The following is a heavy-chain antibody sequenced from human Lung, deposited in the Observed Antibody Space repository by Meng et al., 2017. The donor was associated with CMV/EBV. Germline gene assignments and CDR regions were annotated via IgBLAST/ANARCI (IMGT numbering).Heavy chain of an antibody. V-gene: IGHV4-30-4*08. J-gene: IGHJ6*02. CDR1: GASHDSDNYY. CDR2: IYYSRSF. CDR3: ARADYYNLMDV. Sequence: PQTLSLXCTVSGASHDSDNYYWSWLLEPPGKGLEWIGYIYYSRSFFYNPTLKSRVTISLNMSKNQFSLYLSSVTAADTAVYYCARADYYNLMDVWGQGPTVTVSS.